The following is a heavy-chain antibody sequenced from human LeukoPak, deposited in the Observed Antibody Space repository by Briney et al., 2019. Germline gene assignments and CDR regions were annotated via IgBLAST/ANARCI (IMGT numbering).Heavy chain of an antibody. CDR3: AKDQGGLLLDY. CDR1: GFTFSSYD. Sequence: PGGSLRLSCAASGFTFSSYDMHWVRQAPGKGLEWVSFIRYHGNDKYYADSVKGRFTISGDNSKNMLYLQMNSLRAEDTAVYYCAKDQGGLLLDYWGQGTLVTVSS. CDR2: IRYHGNDK. J-gene: IGHJ4*02. V-gene: IGHV3-30*02. D-gene: IGHD2-15*01.